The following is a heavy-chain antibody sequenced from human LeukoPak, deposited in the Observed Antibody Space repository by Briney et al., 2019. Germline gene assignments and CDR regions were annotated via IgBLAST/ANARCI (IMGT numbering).Heavy chain of an antibody. D-gene: IGHD1-26*01. CDR3: AGGFSELLFDY. V-gene: IGHV4-59*01. Sequence: SXXLSLTCTVSGGSISSYYWSWIRQPPGKGLEWIGYIYYSGSTNYNPSLKRRVTISVDTSKNQFSLKLSSVTAADTAVYYCAGGFSELLFDYWGQGTLVTVSS. CDR2: IYYSGST. J-gene: IGHJ4*02. CDR1: GGSISSYY.